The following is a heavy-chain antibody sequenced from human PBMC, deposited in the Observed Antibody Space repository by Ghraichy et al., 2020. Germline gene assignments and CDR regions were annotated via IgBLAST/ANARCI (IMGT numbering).Heavy chain of an antibody. CDR3: ASAPYDSTWDAFDY. CDR1: GGSISNTHYY. J-gene: IGHJ4*02. Sequence: SETLSLTCTVSGGSISNTHYYWGWIRQPPGKGLEWIGSMYYSGANYDNPSLKSRVTISVDTSKNQFSLKLSSVTAADTAVYYCASAPYDSTWDAFDYWGQGTLVTVSS. CDR2: MYYSGAN. D-gene: IGHD6-13*01. V-gene: IGHV4-39*01.